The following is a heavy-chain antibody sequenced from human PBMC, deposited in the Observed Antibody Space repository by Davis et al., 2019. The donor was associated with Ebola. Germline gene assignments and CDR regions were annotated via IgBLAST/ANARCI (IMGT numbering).Heavy chain of an antibody. CDR3: ARGFWGAARLVDY. Sequence: SETLSLTCAVYGGSFSGYYWNWIRQPPGKGLEWIGEINHSGSTNYNPSLKSRVTISVDTSKNQFSLKLSSVTAADTAVYYCARGFWGAARLVDYWGQGTLVAVSS. CDR1: GGSFSGYY. D-gene: IGHD6-6*01. J-gene: IGHJ4*02. V-gene: IGHV4-34*01. CDR2: INHSGST.